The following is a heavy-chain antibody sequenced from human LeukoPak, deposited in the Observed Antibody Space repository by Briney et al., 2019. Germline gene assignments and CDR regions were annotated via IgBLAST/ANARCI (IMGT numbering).Heavy chain of an antibody. CDR1: GGSISSYY. D-gene: IGHD3-10*02. CDR3: ARDYYVLDYYYYMDV. CDR2: IYYSGST. Sequence: PSETPSLTCTVSGGSISSYYWSWIRQPPGKGLEWIGYIYYSGSTNYNPSLKSRVTISVDTSKNQFSLKLSSVTAADTAVYYCARDYYVLDYYYYMDVWGKGTTVTISS. V-gene: IGHV4-59*12. J-gene: IGHJ6*03.